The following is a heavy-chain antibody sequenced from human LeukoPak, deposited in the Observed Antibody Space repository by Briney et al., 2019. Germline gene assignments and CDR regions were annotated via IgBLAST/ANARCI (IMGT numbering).Heavy chain of an antibody. D-gene: IGHD4-17*01. CDR2: INSDGSST. Sequence: GGSLRLSCVASGFTFSSYWMHWVRQAPGKGLVWVSRINSDGSSTKCADSVKGRFTISRDNAKNTLYLQMNSLRAEDTAVYYCARRNYGERYYYYYYMDVWGKGTTVTVSS. CDR3: ARRNYGERYYYYYYMDV. J-gene: IGHJ6*03. V-gene: IGHV3-74*03. CDR1: GFTFSSYW.